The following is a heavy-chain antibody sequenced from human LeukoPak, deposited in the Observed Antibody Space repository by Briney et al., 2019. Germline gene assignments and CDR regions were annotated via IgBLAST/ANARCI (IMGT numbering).Heavy chain of an antibody. CDR1: GFTFTNAW. D-gene: IGHD2/OR15-2a*01. V-gene: IGHV3-15*01. CDR3: TTDTWSGFDP. J-gene: IGHJ5*02. Sequence: GGSLRLFCAASGFTFTNAWMTWVRQAPGKGLEWVGRIYRKTDGGTTDYAAPVKGRFTISRDDSKNTLYLQMNSLKTEDTAVYYCTTDTWSGFDPWGQGTLVTVSS. CDR2: IYRKTDGGTT.